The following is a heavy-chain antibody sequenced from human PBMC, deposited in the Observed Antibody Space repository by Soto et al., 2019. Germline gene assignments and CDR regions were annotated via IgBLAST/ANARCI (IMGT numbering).Heavy chain of an antibody. CDR2: IYYTGNT. CDR3: ARALRGSYDAMDV. D-gene: IGHD1-26*01. Sequence: PSETLSLTCTVSGGSISSYYWSWIRQPPGKGLEWIGYIYYTGNTIYNPSLKSRVTISVDTSRNEFSLAFNYVSAADTAVYYCARALRGSYDAMDVWGKGTTVTVSS. V-gene: IGHV4-59*01. J-gene: IGHJ6*04. CDR1: GGSISSYY.